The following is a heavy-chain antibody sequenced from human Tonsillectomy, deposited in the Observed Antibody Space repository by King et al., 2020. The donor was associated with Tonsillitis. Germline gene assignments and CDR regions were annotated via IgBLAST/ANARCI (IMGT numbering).Heavy chain of an antibody. J-gene: IGHJ4*02. CDR2: INHSGST. V-gene: IGHV4-34*01. D-gene: IGHD3-22*01. CDR1: GGSFSGYY. Sequence: VQLQQWGAGLLKPSETLSLTCAVYGGSFSGYYWSWIRQPPGKGLEWIGEINHSGSTNYNPSLKSRVTISVDTSKNQFSLKRSSVTAAGTAVYYCARGDAYYYDTHPYFYWGQGTLVTVSS. CDR3: ARGDAYYYDTHPYFY.